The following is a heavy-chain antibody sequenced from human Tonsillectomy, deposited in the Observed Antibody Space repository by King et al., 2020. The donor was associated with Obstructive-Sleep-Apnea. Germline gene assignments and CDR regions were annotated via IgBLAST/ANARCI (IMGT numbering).Heavy chain of an antibody. CDR1: GYSFTSYW. D-gene: IGHD3-10*01. CDR3: ARQSDYYGSGPKGDY. V-gene: IGHV5-51*01. Sequence: QLVQSGAEVKKPGESLKISCKGSGYSFTSYWIGWVRQMPGKGLEWMGIIYPGDSDTRYSPSFQGQVTISADKSISTAYLQWGSLKASDTAMYYCARQSDYYGSGPKGDYWGQGTLVTVSS. CDR2: IYPGDSDT. J-gene: IGHJ4*02.